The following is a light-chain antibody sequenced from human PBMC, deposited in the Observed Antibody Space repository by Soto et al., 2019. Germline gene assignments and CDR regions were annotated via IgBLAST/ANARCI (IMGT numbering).Light chain of an antibody. CDR1: ESNIGNNS. CDR3: AVWDDSLNGWV. J-gene: IGLJ3*02. V-gene: IGLV1-44*01. Sequence: HSVLTQPPSASGTPGQRVTISCSGSESNIGNNSVNWYQQLPGTAPKLLMESNNQRPSGVPDRFSGSKSATSASLAISGLQSEDEADYYCAVWDDSLNGWVFDGGTKLTVL. CDR2: SNN.